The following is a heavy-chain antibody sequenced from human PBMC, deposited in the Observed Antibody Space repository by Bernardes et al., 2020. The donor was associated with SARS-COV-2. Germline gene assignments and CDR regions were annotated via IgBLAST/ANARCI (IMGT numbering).Heavy chain of an antibody. J-gene: IGHJ4*02. CDR2: ISSSSSYI. CDR1: GFTFSSYS. CDR3: ARGNTAMVTSPFDY. D-gene: IGHD5-18*01. V-gene: IGHV3-21*01. Sequence: GGSLRLSCAASGFTFSSYSMNWVRQAPGKGLEWVSSISSSSSYIYYADSVKGRFTISRDNAKNSLYLQMNSLRAEDTAVYYCARGNTAMVTSPFDYWGQGTLVTGSS.